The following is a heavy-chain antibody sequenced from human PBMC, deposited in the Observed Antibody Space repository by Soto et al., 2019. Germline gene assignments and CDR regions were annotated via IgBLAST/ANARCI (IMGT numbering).Heavy chain of an antibody. D-gene: IGHD4-17*01. J-gene: IGHJ6*03. CDR3: TRLYGDYDNYYYYYYMDV. V-gene: IGHV3-73*01. CDR2: IRSKANSYAT. CDR1: GFTFSGSA. Sequence: GGSLRLSCAASGFTFSGSAMHWVRQASGKGLEWAGRIRSKANSYATAYAASVKGRFTISRDDSKNTAYLQMNSLKTEDTAVYYCTRLYGDYDNYYYYYYMDVWGKGTTVTVSS.